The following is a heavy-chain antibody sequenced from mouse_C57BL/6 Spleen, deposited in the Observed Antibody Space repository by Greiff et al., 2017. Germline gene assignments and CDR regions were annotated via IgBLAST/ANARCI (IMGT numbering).Heavy chain of an antibody. CDR1: GFTFSSYA. CDR3: TRVGNYSFDY. D-gene: IGHD2-1*01. J-gene: IGHJ2*01. V-gene: IGHV5-9-1*02. Sequence: EVKLQESGEGLVKPGGSLKLSCAASGFTFSSYAMSWVRQTPEKRLEWVAYISSGGDSIYYADTVKGRVTISRYNSRNTLYLQMSSLKSEDTAMYYCTRVGNYSFDYWGQGTTLTVSS. CDR2: ISSGGDSI.